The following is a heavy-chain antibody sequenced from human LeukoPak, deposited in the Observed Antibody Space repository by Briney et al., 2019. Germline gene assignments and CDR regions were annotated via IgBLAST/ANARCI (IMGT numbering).Heavy chain of an antibody. V-gene: IGHV3-72*01. J-gene: IGHJ4*02. CDR2: TRNKANSYTT. CDR1: GFTLSDHY. D-gene: IGHD1-26*01. Sequence: GGSPRLSCAASGFTLSDHYMDWVRQAPGKGLEWVGRTRNKANSYTTEYAASVKGRFTISRDDSKNSLYLQMNSLRTEDTAVYYCAKAAFSVGATANFDYWGQGTLVTVSS. CDR3: AKAAFSVGATANFDY.